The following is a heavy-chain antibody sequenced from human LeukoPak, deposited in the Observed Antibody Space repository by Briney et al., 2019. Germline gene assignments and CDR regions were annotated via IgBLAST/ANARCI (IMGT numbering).Heavy chain of an antibody. D-gene: IGHD2-2*01. V-gene: IGHV4-38-2*01. CDR2: IYHSGST. CDR3: ARSRNLGYCSSTSCYVDWFDP. CDR1: GYSISSGYY. J-gene: IGHJ5*02. Sequence: SETLSLTCAVSGYSISSGYYWGWIRQPPGKGLEWIGSIYHSGSTYYNPSLKSRVTISLDTSKNQFSLKLSSVAVADTAVYYCARSRNLGYCSSTSCYVDWFDPWGQGTLVTVSS.